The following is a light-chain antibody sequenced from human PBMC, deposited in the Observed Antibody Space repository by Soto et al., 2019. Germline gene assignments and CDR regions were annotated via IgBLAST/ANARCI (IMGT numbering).Light chain of an antibody. J-gene: IGKJ1*01. CDR2: DAS. V-gene: IGKV3-11*01. CDR3: QQRSNSPPEWT. CDR1: KSVSSY. Sequence: EIVLTQSPATLSLSPGERATLSCRASKSVSSYLAWYQQKPGQAPRLLIYDASNRATGIPARFSGSGSGTDFTLTISSLEPEDFAVYYCQQRSNSPPEWTFGQGTKVDIK.